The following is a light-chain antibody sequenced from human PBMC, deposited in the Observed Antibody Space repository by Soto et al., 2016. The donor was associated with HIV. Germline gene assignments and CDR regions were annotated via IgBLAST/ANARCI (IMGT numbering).Light chain of an antibody. J-gene: IGKJ1*01. CDR1: QSLVHSNGNTY. CDR2: EVS. CDR3: MQGTHWPWT. V-gene: IGKV2-30*02. Sequence: DVVVTQSPVSLPVTLGQPASISCKCSQSLVHSNGNTYLSWFQQRPGQSPRRLIYEVSIRDSGVPDRFSGSGSGTDFTLKISRVEAEDVGVYYCMQGTHWPWTFGQGTKVEIK.